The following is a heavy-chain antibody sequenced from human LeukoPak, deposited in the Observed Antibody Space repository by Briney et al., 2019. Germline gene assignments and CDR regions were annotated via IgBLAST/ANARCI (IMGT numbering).Heavy chain of an antibody. CDR3: AKEHDYVGGSYRGEYDAFDI. D-gene: IGHD3-16*02. J-gene: IGHJ3*02. CDR1: GFIFSNYA. V-gene: IGHV3-23*01. Sequence: GGSLRLSCGVSGFIFSNYAMSWVRQAPGKGLEWVSAISGSGVYTYYADSVKGRFTISRDNSKNTLYLQMNSLRAEDTAVYYCAKEHDYVGGSYRGEYDAFDIWGQGTMVTVSS. CDR2: ISGSGVYT.